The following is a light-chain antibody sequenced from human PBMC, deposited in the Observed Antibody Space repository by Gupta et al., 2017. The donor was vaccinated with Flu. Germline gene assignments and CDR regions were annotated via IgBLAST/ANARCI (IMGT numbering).Light chain of an antibody. J-gene: IGKJ4*01. V-gene: IGKV1-8*01. CDR3: LQYDTDALT. CDR2: AAS. Sequence: AIRMTQSPSSFSASTGDRVTITCRASQGISSYLAWYQQKPGKAPKLLIYAASTLQSGVPSRFSGSGSGTDFTLTISCLQSEDFATYYCLQYDTDALTFGEGTKLEIK. CDR1: QGISSY.